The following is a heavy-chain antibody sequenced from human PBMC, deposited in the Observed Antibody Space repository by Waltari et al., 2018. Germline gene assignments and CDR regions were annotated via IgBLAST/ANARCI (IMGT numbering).Heavy chain of an antibody. D-gene: IGHD3-10*01. CDR2: INPSGGST. J-gene: IGHJ4*02. CDR1: GYTFTSYY. Sequence: QVQLVQSGAEVKKPGASVKVSCKASGYTFTSYYMHWVRQAPGQGLEWMGIINPSGGSTSYAQKFQGRVTMTRDMSTSTVYMELSSLRSEDTAVYYCARVGPGHYYGSGSFDYWGQGTLVTVSS. CDR3: ARVGPGHYYGSGSFDY. V-gene: IGHV1-46*01.